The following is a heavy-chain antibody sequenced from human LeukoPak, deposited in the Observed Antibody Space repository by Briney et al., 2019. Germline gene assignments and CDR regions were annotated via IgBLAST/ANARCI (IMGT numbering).Heavy chain of an antibody. V-gene: IGHV1-2*02. CDR2: INPNSGGT. J-gene: IGHJ4*02. CDR3: ARGHVITSLDY. CDR1: GYTFTDYY. Sequence: ASVKVSCKASGYTFTDYYMHWVRQAPGQGLEWMGGINPNSGGTTFAQKFQGRVTMTRDTSISTAYMELSRLRSDETAVYYCARGHVITSLDYWGQGTLVTVSS. D-gene: IGHD3-16*02.